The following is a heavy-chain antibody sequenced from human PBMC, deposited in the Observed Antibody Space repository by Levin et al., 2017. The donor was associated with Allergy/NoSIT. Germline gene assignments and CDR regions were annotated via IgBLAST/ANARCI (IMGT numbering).Heavy chain of an antibody. V-gene: IGHV4-39*01. CDR1: GGSISSSSYY. CDR2: IYYSGST. Sequence: SETLSLTCTVSGGSISSSSYYWGWIRQPPGKGLEWIGSIYYSGSTYYNPSLKSRVTISVDTSKNQFSLKLSSVTAADTAVYYCASQSVGYCSSTSCLTDWYFDLWGRGTLVTVSS. CDR3: ASQSVGYCSSTSCLTDWYFDL. D-gene: IGHD2-2*01. J-gene: IGHJ2*01.